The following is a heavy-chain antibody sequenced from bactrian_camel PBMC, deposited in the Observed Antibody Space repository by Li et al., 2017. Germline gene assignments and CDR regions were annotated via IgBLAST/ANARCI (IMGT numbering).Heavy chain of an antibody. Sequence: HVQLVESGGGSVQAGGSLTLSCAASGHIYSPCGMGWYRQAPGKEREGVARIESSGTIEYRDSVEGRFTISQDNAKNTLYLQMNGLEPEDTAMYYCAARHIGLPYNTWFEANRYDYWGQGTQVTVS. CDR3: AARHIGLPYNTWFEANRYDY. V-gene: IGHV3S55*01. CDR1: GHIYSPCG. CDR2: IESSGTI. D-gene: IGHD1*01. J-gene: IGHJ4*01.